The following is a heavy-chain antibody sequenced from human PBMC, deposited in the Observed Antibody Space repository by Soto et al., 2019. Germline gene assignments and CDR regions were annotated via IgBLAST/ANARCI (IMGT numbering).Heavy chain of an antibody. V-gene: IGHV6-1*01. CDR1: GDSVSSNSAA. CDR2: TYYRSKWYN. Sequence: PHLLMQSQTLSLTCAISGDSVSSNSAAWNWIRQSPSRGLEWLGRTYYRSKWYNDYAVSVKSRITINPDTSKNQFSLQLNSVTPEDTAVYYCARDSVRGGVAAAGIIWFDPWGQGTLVTVSS. CDR3: ARDSVRGGVAAAGIIWFDP. D-gene: IGHD6-13*01. J-gene: IGHJ5*02.